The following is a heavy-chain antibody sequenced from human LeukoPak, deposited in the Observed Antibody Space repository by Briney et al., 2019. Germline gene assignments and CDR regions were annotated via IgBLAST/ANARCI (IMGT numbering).Heavy chain of an antibody. CDR3: ARDPLKRAFDI. Sequence: PGGSLRLSCAASGFTFSNAWMNWVRQAPGKGLEWVSSISSTSSYIYYADSVKGRFTISRDNAKNSLYLQMNSLRAEDTAVYYCARDPLKRAFDIWGQGTMVTVSS. CDR2: ISSTSSYI. CDR1: GFTFSNAW. V-gene: IGHV3-21*01. J-gene: IGHJ3*02.